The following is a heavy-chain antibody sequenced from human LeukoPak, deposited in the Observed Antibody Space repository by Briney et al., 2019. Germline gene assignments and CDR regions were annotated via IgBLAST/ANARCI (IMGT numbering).Heavy chain of an antibody. CDR3: ARDCSGSYLRYYFDY. CDR1: GFTFSTYG. D-gene: IGHD1-26*01. V-gene: IGHV3-48*02. CDR2: ISDSSSTI. J-gene: IGHJ4*02. Sequence: GGSLRLSCAASGFTFSTYGMNWVRQAPGKGLEWVSYISDSSSTIFYGDSVKGRFTISRDNAKNSLYLQMNSLRDEDTAVYYCARDCSGSYLRYYFDYWGQGTLVTVSS.